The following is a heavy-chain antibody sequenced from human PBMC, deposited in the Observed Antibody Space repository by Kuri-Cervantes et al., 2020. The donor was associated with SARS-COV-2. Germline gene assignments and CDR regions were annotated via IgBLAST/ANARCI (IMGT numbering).Heavy chain of an antibody. CDR3: ARHTIAARSDFDY. D-gene: IGHD6-6*01. V-gene: IGHV4-59*08. CDR2: VYYSGST. J-gene: IGHJ4*02. Sequence: SETLSLTCTVSGGSISSFYWTWIRQPPGTGLEWIGNVYYSGSTNYNPSPKSRVTISVDTSKNQFSLKLSSVTAADTAVYYCARHTIAARSDFDYWGQGTLVTVSS. CDR1: GGSISSFY.